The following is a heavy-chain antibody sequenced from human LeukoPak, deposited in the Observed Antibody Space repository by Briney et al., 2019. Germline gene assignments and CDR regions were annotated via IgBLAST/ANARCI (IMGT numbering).Heavy chain of an antibody. CDR3: ARDRSSLYNGNYAF. J-gene: IGHJ4*02. V-gene: IGHV1-2*02. CDR1: GYTFTSYA. CDR2: VNPHSGGT. D-gene: IGHD5-12*01. Sequence: HGASVKVSCKASGYTFTSYAMHWVRQAPGQGLEFMGWVNPHSGGTSYAAKFRGRVTLTRDTSTTTSYMDLSSLTSDDTAVYYCARDRSSLYNGNYAFWGQGTLVTVSS.